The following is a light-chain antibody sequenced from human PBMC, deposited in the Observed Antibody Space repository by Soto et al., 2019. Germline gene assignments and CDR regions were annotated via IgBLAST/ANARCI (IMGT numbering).Light chain of an antibody. Sequence: EIVMTQSPPTLSVSPGERATLSCRASQSVGSKLAWYQQRPGQAPRLLIYDASNRATGIPARCSGSGSGTEFSLTNSSLQSEDFAVYSCQQYGDWPGAFGGGTKVEIK. V-gene: IGKV3D-15*01. CDR3: QQYGDWPGA. CDR1: QSVGSK. J-gene: IGKJ4*01. CDR2: DAS.